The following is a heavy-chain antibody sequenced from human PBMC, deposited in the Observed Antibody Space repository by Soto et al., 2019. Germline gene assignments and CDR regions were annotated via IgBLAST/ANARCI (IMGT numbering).Heavy chain of an antibody. CDR1: GFTFSSYA. V-gene: IGHV3-30-3*01. Sequence: LRLSCAASGFTFSSYAMHWVRQAPGKGLEWVAVISYDGSNKYYADSVKGRFTISRDNSKNTLYLQMNSLRAEDTAVYYCAIVTYYFDYWGQGTLVTVSS. CDR2: ISYDGSNK. J-gene: IGHJ4*02. CDR3: AIVTYYFDY.